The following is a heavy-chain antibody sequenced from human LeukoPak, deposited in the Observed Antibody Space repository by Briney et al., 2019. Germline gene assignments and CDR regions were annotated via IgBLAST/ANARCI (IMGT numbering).Heavy chain of an antibody. V-gene: IGHV3-49*04. CDR2: IRSKAYGGTT. Sequence: GSLILSCTASGFTFGDYAMSWVRQAPGKGLEWVGFIRSKAYGGTTEYAASVKGRFTISRDDSKSIAYLQMNSLKTEDTAVYYCTRVAAAGTDDYWGQGTLVTVSS. D-gene: IGHD6-13*01. CDR3: TRVAAAGTDDY. J-gene: IGHJ4*02. CDR1: GFTFGDYA.